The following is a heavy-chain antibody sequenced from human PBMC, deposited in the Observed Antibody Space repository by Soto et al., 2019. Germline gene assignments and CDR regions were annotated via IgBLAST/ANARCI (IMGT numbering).Heavy chain of an antibody. CDR3: AKARSYYESSGYPDPFDI. CDR2: IYRSGST. J-gene: IGHJ3*02. D-gene: IGHD3-22*01. CDR1: GYSISSNYY. V-gene: IGHV4-38-2*01. Sequence: SETLSLTCDVSGYSISSNYYWGWIRQSPGKGLEWIASIYRSGSTYYNASLKSRVTISVDTSKNQFSLKLNSVTAADTAVYYCAKARSYYESSGYPDPFDIWGQGTMVTVSS.